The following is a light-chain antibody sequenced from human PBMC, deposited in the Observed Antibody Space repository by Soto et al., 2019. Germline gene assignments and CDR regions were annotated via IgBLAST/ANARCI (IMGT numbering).Light chain of an antibody. CDR3: QQYGTSPPST. Sequence: EIVLTQSPGTLSLSPGERATLSCRASQSVSSSYLAWYQQKPGQAPRLLINGASSRATGIPDRFSGSGSGTDFTPTISRLEPEDCAVYYCQQYGTSPPSTFGQGTRLEIK. V-gene: IGKV3-20*01. CDR2: GAS. CDR1: QSVSSSY. J-gene: IGKJ5*01.